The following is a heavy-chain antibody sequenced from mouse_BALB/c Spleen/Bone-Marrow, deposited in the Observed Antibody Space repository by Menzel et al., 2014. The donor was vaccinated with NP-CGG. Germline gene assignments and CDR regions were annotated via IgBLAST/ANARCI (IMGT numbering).Heavy chain of an antibody. Sequence: DVQLQESGGGLVQPGGSMKLSCAASGFTFSDSWMDWVRQSPEKGLEWVAEIRSKANNHATYYAESVKGRFTISRDDSKSRVYLQVNSEGAEDTGSYYCTRRDGNFHLDYWGQGTTLTVSS. D-gene: IGHD2-1*01. CDR1: GFTFSDSW. J-gene: IGHJ2*01. V-gene: IGHV6-6*01. CDR2: IRSKANNHAT. CDR3: TRRDGNFHLDY.